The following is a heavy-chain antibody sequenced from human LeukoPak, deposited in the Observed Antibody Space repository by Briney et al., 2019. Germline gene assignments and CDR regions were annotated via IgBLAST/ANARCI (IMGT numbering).Heavy chain of an antibody. CDR3: ARELFGGVDY. Sequence: GGSLRLSCAASGFTFSTYWMSWVRQAPGKGLEWVANIKEDGSERYHVDSVKGRFTISRDNAKNSLYLQMNSLKAEDTAVYYCARELFGGVDYWGQGILVTVSS. V-gene: IGHV3-7*04. D-gene: IGHD3-16*01. CDR1: GFTFSTYW. J-gene: IGHJ4*02. CDR2: IKEDGSER.